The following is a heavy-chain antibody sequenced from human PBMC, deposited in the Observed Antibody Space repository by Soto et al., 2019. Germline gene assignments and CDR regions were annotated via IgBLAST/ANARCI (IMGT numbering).Heavy chain of an antibody. Sequence: PSETLSLTCAVSGGSISSGGYSWSWIRQPPGKGLEWIGYIYHSGSTYYNPSLKSRVTISVDRSKNQFSLKLSSVTAADTAVYYCATYTVGEGGRGYWGQGTLVTVSS. D-gene: IGHD3-16*01. CDR2: IYHSGST. CDR1: GGSISSGGYS. V-gene: IGHV4-30-2*01. CDR3: ATYTVGEGGRGY. J-gene: IGHJ4*02.